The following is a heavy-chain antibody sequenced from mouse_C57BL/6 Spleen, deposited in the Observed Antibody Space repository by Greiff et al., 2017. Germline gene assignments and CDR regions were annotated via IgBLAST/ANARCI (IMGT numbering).Heavy chain of an antibody. D-gene: IGHD1-1*01. J-gene: IGHJ4*01. CDR3: ARRGYGSSYDAMDY. V-gene: IGHV1-22*01. CDR2: INPNNGGT. CDR1: GYTFTDYN. Sequence: EVQLQQSGPELVKPGASVKMSCKASGYTFTDYNMHWVKQSHGKSLEWIGYINPNNGGTSYNQKFKGKATLTVNKSSSTAYMELRSLTSEDSAVYDCARRGYGSSYDAMDYWGQGTSVTVSS.